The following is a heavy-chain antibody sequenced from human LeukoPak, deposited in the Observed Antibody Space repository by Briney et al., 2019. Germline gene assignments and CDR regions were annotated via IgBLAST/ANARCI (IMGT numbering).Heavy chain of an antibody. Sequence: HPGGSLRLSCAASGFTFSSYAMSWVRQAPGKGLEWVSAISGSGGSTYYADSVKGRFTISRNNSKNTLYLQMNSLRAEDTAVYYCAKDYCGGDCPLQHWGQGTLVTVSS. J-gene: IGHJ1*01. CDR1: GFTFSSYA. V-gene: IGHV3-23*01. CDR3: AKDYCGGDCPLQH. D-gene: IGHD2-21*02. CDR2: ISGSGGST.